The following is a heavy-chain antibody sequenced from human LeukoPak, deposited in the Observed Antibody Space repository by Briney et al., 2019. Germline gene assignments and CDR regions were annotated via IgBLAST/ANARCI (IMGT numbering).Heavy chain of an antibody. CDR2: IYYSGST. CDR3: ARGKELLPFFDY. CDR1: GGSISSYY. Sequence: SETLSLTCTVSGGSISSYYWSWIRQPPGKGLEWIGYIYYSGSTNYNPSLKSRVTISVDTSKNQFSLKLGSVTAADTAVYYCARGKELLPFFDYWGQGTLVTVSS. D-gene: IGHD1-26*01. V-gene: IGHV4-59*01. J-gene: IGHJ4*02.